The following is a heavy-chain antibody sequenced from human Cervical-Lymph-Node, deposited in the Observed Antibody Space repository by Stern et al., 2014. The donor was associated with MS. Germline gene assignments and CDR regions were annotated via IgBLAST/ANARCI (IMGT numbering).Heavy chain of an antibody. V-gene: IGHV5-51*01. D-gene: IGHD3-22*01. CDR2: IHPGDSDI. Sequence: VQLGQSGAEVKKPGESLKISCKASGHSFTSYWIGWVRQMYGKGLEWMGIIHPGDSDIRYSPSFQGQVTISADKSFTTAYLQWRSLKASDTAIYYCATDSGYYANDAFDIWGQGTMVTVSS. CDR1: GHSFTSYW. J-gene: IGHJ3*02. CDR3: ATDSGYYANDAFDI.